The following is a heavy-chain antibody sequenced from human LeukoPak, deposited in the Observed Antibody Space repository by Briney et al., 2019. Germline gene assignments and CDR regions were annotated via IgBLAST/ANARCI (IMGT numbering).Heavy chain of an antibody. Sequence: GGSLRLSCAASGFTVSSNYMSWVRQAPGKGLEWVALISHDGANKHYADSVKGRFNISGDDSMNTVYLQMNGLRPEDSAVYFCAKTLAAPFFFGHWGQGTLVTVSA. D-gene: IGHD3/OR15-3a*01. CDR1: GFTVSSNY. V-gene: IGHV3-30*18. J-gene: IGHJ4*02. CDR3: AKTLAAPFFFGH. CDR2: ISHDGANK.